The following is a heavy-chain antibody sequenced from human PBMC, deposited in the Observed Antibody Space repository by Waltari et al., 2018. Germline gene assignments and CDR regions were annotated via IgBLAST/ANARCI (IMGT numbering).Heavy chain of an antibody. CDR2: ISGGGDIT. D-gene: IGHD2-15*01. J-gene: IGHJ4*02. CDR3: ARRYCRGGSCYQWFEY. V-gene: IGHV3-23*01. Sequence: EVQLLESGGGLVQPGGSLRLSCTASGFTFNNYAIWVRQGPGKGVEWVSAISGGGDITKYADSVKGRFTISRENSQNTLYLQMNSLRAEDTAVYYCARRYCRGGSCYQWFEYWGQGTLVTVSS. CDR1: GFTFNNYA.